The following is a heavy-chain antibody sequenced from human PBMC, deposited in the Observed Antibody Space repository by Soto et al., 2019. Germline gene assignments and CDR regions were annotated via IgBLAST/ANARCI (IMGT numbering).Heavy chain of an antibody. J-gene: IGHJ4*02. CDR1: GGTFSSYA. D-gene: IGHD2-8*01. CDR3: ARGGDCTNGVCYTWAYYFDY. CDR2: IIPIFGTA. Sequence: QVQLVQSGAEVKKPGSSVKVSCKASGGTFSSYAISWVRQAPGQGLEWMGGIIPIFGTANYAQKFQGRVTITAEKSTSTAYMELSSLRSEDTAVYYCARGGDCTNGVCYTWAYYFDYWGQGTLVTVSS. V-gene: IGHV1-69*06.